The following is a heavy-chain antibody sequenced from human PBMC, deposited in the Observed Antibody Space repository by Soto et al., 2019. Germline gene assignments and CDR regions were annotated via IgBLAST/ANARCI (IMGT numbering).Heavy chain of an antibody. CDR2: VSKSDST. J-gene: IGHJ4*02. CDR3: AREDSIIIPAVSDF. CDR1: GFPFNNYG. D-gene: IGHD2-2*01. Sequence: GGSLRLSCVVYGFPFNNYGINWVRQAPGKGLEWVSTVSKSDSTYYSDLVKGRFTISRDNAKNTVSLQMNTLRAEDTAVYFCAREDSIIIPAVSDFWGQGTLVTVSS. V-gene: IGHV3-21*04.